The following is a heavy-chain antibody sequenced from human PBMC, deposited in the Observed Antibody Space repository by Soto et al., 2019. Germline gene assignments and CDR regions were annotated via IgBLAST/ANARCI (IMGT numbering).Heavy chain of an antibody. V-gene: IGHV5-51*01. J-gene: IGHJ6*02. CDR1: GYSFTSYW. D-gene: IGHD1-26*01. CDR2: IYPGDSDT. CDR3: ATHRYSGSYSPYYYYGMDV. Sequence: GESLKISCKGSGYSFTSYWIGWVRQMPGKGLEWMGIIYPGDSDTRYSPSFQGQVTISADKSISTAYLQWSSLKASDTAMYYCATHRYSGSYSPYYYYGMDVWGQGTTVTASS.